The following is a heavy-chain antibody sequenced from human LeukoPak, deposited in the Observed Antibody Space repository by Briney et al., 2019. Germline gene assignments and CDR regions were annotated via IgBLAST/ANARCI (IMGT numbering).Heavy chain of an antibody. J-gene: IGHJ4*02. CDR1: GFTFSSYS. CDR2: VNGDGSTT. Sequence: GGSLRLSCAASGFTFSSYSMNWVRQAPGKGLEWVSRVNGDGSTTTYADSVKGRFTISRDNAKNTLYLQMNSLRAEDTAVYYCARDVLWFGDDRGQGTLVTVSS. CDR3: ARDVLWFGDD. D-gene: IGHD3-10*01. V-gene: IGHV3-74*01.